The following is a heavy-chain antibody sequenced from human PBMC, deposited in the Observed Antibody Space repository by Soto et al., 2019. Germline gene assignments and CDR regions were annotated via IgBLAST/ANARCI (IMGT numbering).Heavy chain of an antibody. CDR3: ASVRTYGSGIGP. V-gene: IGHV4-59*08. Sequence: SETLSLTCTVSGGSISSYYWSWIRQPPGKGLEWIGYIYYSGSTNYNPSLKSRVTISVDTSKNQFSLKLSSVTAADTAVYYCASVRTYGSGIGPWGQGTLVTVSS. D-gene: IGHD3-10*01. J-gene: IGHJ5*02. CDR2: IYYSGST. CDR1: GGSISSYY.